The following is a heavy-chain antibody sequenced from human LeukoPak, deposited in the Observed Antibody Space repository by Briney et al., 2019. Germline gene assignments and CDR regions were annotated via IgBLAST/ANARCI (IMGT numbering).Heavy chain of an antibody. CDR3: ARDDGGYCSSTSCYLGWFDP. CDR2: ITSTSSYI. J-gene: IGHJ5*02. Sequence: GGSLRLSCAASGFAFSGYAMNWVRQAPGKGLEWVSSITSTSSYIYYADSVKGRFTISRDHAKNSLYLQMNSLRAEDTAVYYCARDDGGYCSSTSCYLGWFDPWGQGTLVTVSS. D-gene: IGHD2-2*03. V-gene: IGHV3-21*01. CDR1: GFAFSGYA.